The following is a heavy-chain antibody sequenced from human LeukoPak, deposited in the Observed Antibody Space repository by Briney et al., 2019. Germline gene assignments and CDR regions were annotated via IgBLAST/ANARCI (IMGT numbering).Heavy chain of an antibody. J-gene: IGHJ6*02. D-gene: IGHD3-10*01. Sequence: SETLSLTCAVYGGSLSGYYWSWIRQPPGKGLKWIGEINHSGSTNYNPSLKSRVTISVDTSKNQFSPKLSSVTAADTAVYYCASPPWATMVRGQSHQPNGMDVWGQGTTVTVSS. CDR2: INHSGST. V-gene: IGHV4-34*01. CDR1: GGSLSGYY. CDR3: ASPPWATMVRGQSHQPNGMDV.